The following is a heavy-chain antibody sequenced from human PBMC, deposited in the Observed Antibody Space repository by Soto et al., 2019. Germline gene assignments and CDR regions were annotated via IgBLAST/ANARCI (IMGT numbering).Heavy chain of an antibody. CDR2: IDTAYGNT. J-gene: IGHJ4*02. D-gene: IGHD3-9*01. CDR3: ARSASDYSRFDY. V-gene: IGHV1-3*04. Sequence: QVQLVQSGAEVKKPGASVKVSCKASGYTFTRNAIHWVRQAPGQRLEWIGKIDTAYGNTKYSQKFQGRVTITRDTSASAAYMELNTLGSEDTSIYYRARSASDYSRFDYWGQGTLVTVSS. CDR1: GYTFTRNA.